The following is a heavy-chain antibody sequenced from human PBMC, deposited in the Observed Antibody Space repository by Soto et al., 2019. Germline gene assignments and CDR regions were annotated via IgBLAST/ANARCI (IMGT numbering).Heavy chain of an antibody. Sequence: ASVKVSCKASGYTFTTYAMHWVRQAPGQRLEWMGWINTGTGNTKYSQKFQGRVTITRDTSASTAYMELRSLRSDDTAVYYCARDGVDTATGYYYRMEVWGQGTTVTVSS. CDR3: ARDGVDTATGYYYRMEV. D-gene: IGHD5-18*01. J-gene: IGHJ6*02. V-gene: IGHV1-3*04. CDR2: INTGTGNT. CDR1: GYTFTTYA.